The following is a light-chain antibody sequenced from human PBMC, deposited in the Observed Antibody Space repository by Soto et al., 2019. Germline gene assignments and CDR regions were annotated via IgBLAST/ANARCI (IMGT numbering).Light chain of an antibody. J-gene: IGKJ1*01. CDR1: QSISSW. Sequence: DIQITQSPSTLSASVGDRVTIPCRASQSISSWLAWYQQKPGKAPKLLIYDASSLESGVPSRFSGSGSGTEFTLTISSLQPDDFATYYCQQYNSYGTFGQGTKVDIK. V-gene: IGKV1-5*01. CDR2: DAS. CDR3: QQYNSYGT.